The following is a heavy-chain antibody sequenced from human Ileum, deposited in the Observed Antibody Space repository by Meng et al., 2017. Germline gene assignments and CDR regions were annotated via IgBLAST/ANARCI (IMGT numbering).Heavy chain of an antibody. Sequence: EVQLLGSGGDFAQPGGSLRLSCAASGFTFSTYAMSWVRQAPGKGPEWVSAISGDAKDTYYADSVKGRFTVSRDNFKNTVSLQMNSLRVEDAAIYYCVREATWAIFDYWGQGSLVTVSS. V-gene: IGHV3-23*01. CDR2: ISGDAKDT. CDR3: VREATWAIFDY. J-gene: IGHJ4*02. D-gene: IGHD5-24*01. CDR1: GFTFSTYA.